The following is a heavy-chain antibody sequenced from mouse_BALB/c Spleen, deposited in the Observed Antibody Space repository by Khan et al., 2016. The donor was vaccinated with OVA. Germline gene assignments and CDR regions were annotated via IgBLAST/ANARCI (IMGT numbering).Heavy chain of an antibody. V-gene: IGHV1S56*01. Sequence: QMQLEESGPELVKPGALVKISCKASGYTFTAYDINWVKQRPGQGLEWIGCIYPADGSTKYNENFKGKATLTADKSSNTAYMQLSSLTSEKSAVYFCAREGVRGVAMDYWGQGTSVSVSS. CDR1: GYTFTAYD. CDR2: IYPADGST. J-gene: IGHJ4*01. D-gene: IGHD1-1*01. CDR3: AREGVRGVAMDY.